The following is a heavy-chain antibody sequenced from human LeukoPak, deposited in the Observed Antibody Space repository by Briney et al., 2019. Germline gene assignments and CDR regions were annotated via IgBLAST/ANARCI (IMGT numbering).Heavy chain of an antibody. V-gene: IGHV3-11*04. D-gene: IGHD5-18*01. Sequence: GGSLRLSCAASGFIFSDYYMNWIRQAPGKGLEWVSYISNSGSTIYYADSVKGRFTISRDDSKNTLYLQMNSLRAEDTAVYYCASMARRGGYSYGYGDYWGQGTLVTVSS. CDR1: GFIFSDYY. J-gene: IGHJ4*02. CDR3: ASMARRGGYSYGYGDY. CDR2: ISNSGSTI.